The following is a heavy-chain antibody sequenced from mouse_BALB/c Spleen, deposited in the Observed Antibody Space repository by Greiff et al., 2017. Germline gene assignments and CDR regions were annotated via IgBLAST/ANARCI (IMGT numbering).Heavy chain of an antibody. J-gene: IGHJ4*01. CDR1: GYTFTSYW. CDR3: TDSSGYGYAMDY. V-gene: IGHV1-5*01. D-gene: IGHD3-2*01. CDR2: IYPGNSDT. Sequence: VQLQQSGTVRARPGASVKMSCKASGYTFTSYWMHWVKQRPGQGLEWIGAIYPGNSDTSYNQKFKGKAKLTAVTSTSTAYMELSSLTNEDSAVYYCTDSSGYGYAMDYWGQGTSVTVSS.